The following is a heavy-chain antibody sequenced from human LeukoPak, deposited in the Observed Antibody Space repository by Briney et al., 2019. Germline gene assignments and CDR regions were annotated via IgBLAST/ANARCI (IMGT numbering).Heavy chain of an antibody. CDR3: ARGELGIAAAGTGFDY. Sequence: GGSLRLSCAASGFSFNKYGMHWVRQAPGKGLEWVAFIRYNGNNQYYADSVKGRFTISRDNSKNTLYLQMNSLRAEDTAVYYCARGELGIAAAGTGFDYWGQGTLVTVSS. D-gene: IGHD6-13*01. CDR2: IRYNGNNQ. CDR1: GFSFNKYG. V-gene: IGHV3-30*02. J-gene: IGHJ4*02.